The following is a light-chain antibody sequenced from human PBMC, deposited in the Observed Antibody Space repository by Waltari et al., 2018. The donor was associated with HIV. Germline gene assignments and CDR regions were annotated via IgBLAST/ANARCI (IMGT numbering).Light chain of an antibody. CDR2: AAS. Sequence: DIQMTHPPSSLSASLGDEVTITCRASQNINNYLKWYRKKPGGAPTLLIYAASNLQSGVPKRFRGGGSGTDFTLTINNLQPEDSALYICQQTYSASMTFGQGTRV. CDR1: QNINNY. V-gene: IGKV1-39*01. CDR3: QQTYSASMT. J-gene: IGKJ5*01.